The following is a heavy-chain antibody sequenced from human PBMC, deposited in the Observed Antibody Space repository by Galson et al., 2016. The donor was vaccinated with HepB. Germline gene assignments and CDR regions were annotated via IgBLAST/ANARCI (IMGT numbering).Heavy chain of an antibody. Sequence: SLRLSCAASGIPFTSYWMSWVRQAPGKGLEWLANIKGDGSEMYYVDSVKGRFTISRDRVGKSLSLQMNSLRAEDTAIYYCAVAAGYSSEYWGQGTLVIVSS. CDR3: AVAAGYSSEY. J-gene: IGHJ4*02. D-gene: IGHD2-15*01. V-gene: IGHV3-7*03. CDR1: GIPFTSYW. CDR2: IKGDGSEM.